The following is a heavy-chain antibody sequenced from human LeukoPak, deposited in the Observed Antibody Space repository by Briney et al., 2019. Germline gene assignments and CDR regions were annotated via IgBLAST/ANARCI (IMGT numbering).Heavy chain of an antibody. CDR1: GATFSSYA. D-gene: IGHD4-17*01. Sequence: SVKVSCKASGATFSSYAISWVRQAPGQGLEWMGGIIPIFGTANYAQKFQGRVTITADKSTSTAYMELSSLRSEDTAVYYCARARTDGDYFDYWGQGTLVTVSS. CDR3: ARARTDGDYFDY. V-gene: IGHV1-69*06. CDR2: IIPIFGTA. J-gene: IGHJ4*02.